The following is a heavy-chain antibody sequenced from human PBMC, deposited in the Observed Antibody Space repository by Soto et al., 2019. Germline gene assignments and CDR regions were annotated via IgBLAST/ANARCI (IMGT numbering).Heavy chain of an antibody. Sequence: QVQLVQSGAEVKKPGSSVKVSCKASGGTFSSYTISWVRQAPGQGLEWMGRIIPILGIANYAQKFQGRVTITADKSTSTAYMELSSLRSEDTAVYYCARKAIEMATISPGAFDIWGQGTMVTVSS. J-gene: IGHJ3*02. CDR3: ARKAIEMATISPGAFDI. CDR1: GGTFSSYT. CDR2: IIPILGIA. V-gene: IGHV1-69*02. D-gene: IGHD5-12*01.